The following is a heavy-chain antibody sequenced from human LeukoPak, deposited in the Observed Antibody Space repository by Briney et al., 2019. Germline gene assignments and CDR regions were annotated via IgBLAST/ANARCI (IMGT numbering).Heavy chain of an antibody. J-gene: IGHJ4*02. CDR2: INPNSGGT. D-gene: IGHD2-2*01. V-gene: IGHV1-2*02. CDR3: ARGIVVVPAAILGYFDY. CDR1: GYTFTGYY. Sequence: ASVKVSCKASGYTFTGYYMHWVRQAPGQGLEWMGWINPNSGGTNYAQKFQSRVTMTRDTSISTAYMELSRLRSDDTAVYYCARGIVVVPAAILGYFDYWGQGTLVTVSS.